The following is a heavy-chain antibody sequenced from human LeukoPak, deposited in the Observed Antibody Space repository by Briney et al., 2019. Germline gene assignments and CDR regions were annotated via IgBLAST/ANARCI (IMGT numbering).Heavy chain of an antibody. V-gene: IGHV3-30-3*01. D-gene: IGHD1-26*01. CDR3: ARGDSGSYPYWYFDL. CDR2: ISYDGSNK. J-gene: IGHJ2*01. Sequence: PGGSLRLSCAASGFTFSSYAMHWVRQAPGKGLEWVAVISYDGSNKYYADSVKGRFTISRDNSKNTLYLQMNSLRAEDTAVYYCARGDSGSYPYWYFDLWGRGTLVTVSS. CDR1: GFTFSSYA.